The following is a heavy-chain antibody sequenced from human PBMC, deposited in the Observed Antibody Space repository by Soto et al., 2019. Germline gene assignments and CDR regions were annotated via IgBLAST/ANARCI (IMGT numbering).Heavy chain of an antibody. CDR2: ISSSGSTI. V-gene: IGHV3-48*03. J-gene: IGHJ4*02. CDR1: GFIFSIYD. Sequence: GGSLRLSCAASGFIFSIYDMNWVRQAPGKGLECISYISSSGSTIYYADSVKGRFTVSRDNTKSSLYLQMNSLRAEDTAVYYCHLIEVALDFDYWGQGALVTVSS. D-gene: IGHD6-19*01. CDR3: HLIEVALDFDY.